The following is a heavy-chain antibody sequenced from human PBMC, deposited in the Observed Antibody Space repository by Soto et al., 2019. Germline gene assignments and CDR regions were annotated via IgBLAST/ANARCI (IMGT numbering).Heavy chain of an antibody. CDR3: GHQIVGFLEIDY. D-gene: IGHD3-3*01. V-gene: IGHV2-5*02. J-gene: IGHJ4*02. CDR1: GFSLSTSGVG. CDR2: IYWDDDK. Sequence: QITLKESGPTLVKPTQTLTLTCTFSGFSLSTSGVGVGWIRQPPGKALEWLALIYWDDDKRYSPSLKSRLTIPKDTSKHPVVLTLTNMDPVDTATYYCGHQIVGFLEIDYWGQGTLVTVSS.